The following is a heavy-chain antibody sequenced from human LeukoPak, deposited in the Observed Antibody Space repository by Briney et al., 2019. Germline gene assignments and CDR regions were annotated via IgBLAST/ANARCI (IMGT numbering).Heavy chain of an antibody. CDR2: VYPGDSDT. V-gene: IGHV5-51*01. D-gene: IGHD5-12*01. J-gene: IGHJ3*01. Sequence: GESLKISCKGSGYTFTSHWIGWVRQMPGKGLEWMGIVYPGDSDTRYSPSFQGQVTISADRSISTAYLQWSSLKASDTAMYYCATSLATLTDDPFDLWGQGTMVTVSS. CDR3: ATSLATLTDDPFDL. CDR1: GYTFTSHW.